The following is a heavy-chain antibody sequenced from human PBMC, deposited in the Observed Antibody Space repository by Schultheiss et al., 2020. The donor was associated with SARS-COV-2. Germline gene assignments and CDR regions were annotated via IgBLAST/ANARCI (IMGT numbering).Heavy chain of an antibody. Sequence: GGSLRLSCAASGFTFSSYAMHWVRQAPGKGLEYVSAISSNGGSTYYANSVKGRFTISRDNSKNTLYLQMGSLRAEDMAVYYCATSYYDFWSGYRDYWGQGTLVTVSS. CDR2: ISSNGGST. CDR3: ATSYYDFWSGYRDY. D-gene: IGHD3-3*01. J-gene: IGHJ4*02. CDR1: GFTFSSYA. V-gene: IGHV3-64*01.